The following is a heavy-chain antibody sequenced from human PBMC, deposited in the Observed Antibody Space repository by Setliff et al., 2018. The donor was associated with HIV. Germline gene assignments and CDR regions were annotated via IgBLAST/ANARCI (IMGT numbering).Heavy chain of an antibody. J-gene: IGHJ4*02. CDR3: ARRPPLTTGREYYFDF. CDR2: INSSGRT. V-gene: IGHV4-4*09. CDR1: SDSIRFYY. D-gene: IGHD1-1*01. Sequence: KPSETLSLTRTVSSDSIRFYYWTWIRQPPGKGLEWIGYINSSGRTNYNPSLKGRVTIPLDTSKNRFSLKLNSVTAADTAVYYCARRPPLTTGREYYFDFWGQGTLVTVSS.